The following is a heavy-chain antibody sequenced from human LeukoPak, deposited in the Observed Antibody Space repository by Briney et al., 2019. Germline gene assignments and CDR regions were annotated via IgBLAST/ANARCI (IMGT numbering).Heavy chain of an antibody. CDR1: GFTFSNYA. J-gene: IGHJ4*02. Sequence: GGSLRLSCAASGFTFSNYAMSWVRQAPGKGLEWVSAISGSGGSTYYADSVKGRFTISRDNSKNTLHLQMNSLRAEDTAVYYCAKDQLWLRYYFDYWGQGTLVTVSS. D-gene: IGHD5-18*01. CDR3: AKDQLWLRYYFDY. V-gene: IGHV3-23*01. CDR2: ISGSGGST.